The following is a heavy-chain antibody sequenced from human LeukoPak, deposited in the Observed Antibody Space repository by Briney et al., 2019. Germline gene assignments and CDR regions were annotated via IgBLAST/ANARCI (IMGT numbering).Heavy chain of an antibody. CDR2: TYYRSKWYN. Sequence: SQTLSLTCAISGDSVSSNSAAWNWIRQSPSRGLEWLGRTYYRSKWYNDYAVSVKSRITINPDTSKNQFSLQLNSVTPEDTAVYYCAREGYDILTGYYKGNWFDPWGQGTLVTVSS. CDR3: AREGYDILTGYYKGNWFDP. V-gene: IGHV6-1*01. D-gene: IGHD3-9*01. J-gene: IGHJ5*02. CDR1: GDSVSSNSAA.